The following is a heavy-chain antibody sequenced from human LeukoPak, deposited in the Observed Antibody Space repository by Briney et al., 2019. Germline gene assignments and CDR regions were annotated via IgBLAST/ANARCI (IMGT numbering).Heavy chain of an antibody. Sequence: SSETLSLTCTVSGGSISSYYWSWIRQPPGKGLEWIGYIYYSGSTNYNPSLKSRVTISVDTSKNQFSLKLSSVTAADTAVYYCAGATAMAHYGMDVWGQGTTVTVSS. CDR1: GGSISSYY. CDR2: IYYSGST. D-gene: IGHD5-18*01. J-gene: IGHJ6*02. CDR3: AGATAMAHYGMDV. V-gene: IGHV4-59*08.